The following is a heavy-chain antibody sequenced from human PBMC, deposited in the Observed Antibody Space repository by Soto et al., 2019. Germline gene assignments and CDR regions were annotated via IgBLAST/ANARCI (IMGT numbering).Heavy chain of an antibody. J-gene: IGHJ4*02. CDR1: GFTFRSYA. Sequence: GGSLRLSCAASGFTFRSYAMSWVRQAPGKGLEWVSVISGSGDSTYYADSVKGRFTISRDNSKNTLYLQMNSLRAEDTAVYYCAKDGDYGDYFPFDYWGQGTLVTVSS. CDR3: AKDGDYGDYFPFDY. V-gene: IGHV3-23*01. D-gene: IGHD4-17*01. CDR2: ISGSGDST.